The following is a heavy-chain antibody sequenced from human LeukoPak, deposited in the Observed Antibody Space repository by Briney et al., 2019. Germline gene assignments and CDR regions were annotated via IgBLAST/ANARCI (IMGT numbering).Heavy chain of an antibody. CDR2: IYHSGST. CDR1: GGSISSSNW. Sequence: SGTLSLTCAASGGSISSSNWWSWVRQPPGKGLEWIGEIYHSGSTNYNPSLKSRVTISVDKSKNQFSLKLSSVTAADTAVYYCARAGYGDYYGEYFQHWGQGTLVTVSS. V-gene: IGHV4-4*02. CDR3: ARAGYGDYYGEYFQH. D-gene: IGHD4-17*01. J-gene: IGHJ1*01.